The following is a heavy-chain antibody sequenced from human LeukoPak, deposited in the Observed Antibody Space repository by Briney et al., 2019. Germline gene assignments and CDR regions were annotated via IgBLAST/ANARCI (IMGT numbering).Heavy chain of an antibody. CDR2: IYYSGST. CDR1: GGSISYYY. D-gene: IGHD5-18*01. J-gene: IGHJ4*02. CDR3: ARSQNSYDFFDY. V-gene: IGHV4-59*08. Sequence: SETLSLTCTVSGGSISYYYWTWIRQPPGKGLEWIGSIYYSGSTNYNPSLKSRVTISVDTSKNQFSLKLSSVTAADTAMYYCARSQNSYDFFDYWGQGTLVTVSS.